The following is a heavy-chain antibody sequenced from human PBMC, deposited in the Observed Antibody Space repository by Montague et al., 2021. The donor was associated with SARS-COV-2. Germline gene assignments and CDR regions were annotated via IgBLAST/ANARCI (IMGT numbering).Heavy chain of an antibody. CDR3: ARTPTRPLSLDS. CDR1: SGSITGFS. D-gene: IGHD6-6*01. V-gene: IGHV4-4*07. CDR2: VTTSGTT. J-gene: IGHJ4*02. Sequence: SETLSLTCAVSSGSITGFSWSWVRQPAGKGLEWIGRVTTSGTTNXSPSLRSRVTMSVDTSKNQFSLNLNSVTAADTAIYYCARTPTRPLSLDSWGQGTLVTVSS.